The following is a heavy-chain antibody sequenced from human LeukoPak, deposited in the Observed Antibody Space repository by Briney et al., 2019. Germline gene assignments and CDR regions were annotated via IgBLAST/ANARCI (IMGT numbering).Heavy chain of an antibody. J-gene: IGHJ4*02. CDR1: GVSISRGDYY. CDR3: ARGQWLVPVVYFDY. CDR2: IYYSGST. V-gene: IGHV4-30-4*08. D-gene: IGHD6-19*01. Sequence: SQTLSLTCTVSGVSISRGDYYWSWIRQPPGKDLEWIGYIYYSGSTYYNPSLKSRVTISVDTSKNQFSLKLSSVTAADTAVYYCARGQWLVPVVYFDYWGQGTLVTVSS.